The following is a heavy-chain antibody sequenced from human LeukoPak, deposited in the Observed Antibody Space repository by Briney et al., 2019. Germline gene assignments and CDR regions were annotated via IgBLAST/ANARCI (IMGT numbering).Heavy chain of an antibody. V-gene: IGHV3-11*04. CDR2: ISGSGNTI. Sequence: GGSLRLSCAASGFTFSDFYISWIRQAPGKGLEWVSYISGSGNTIYYDDSVKGRFTISRDNAKNSLYLQMNGLRVEDTAVYYCARAGSFWHYVYWGQGTLVTVSS. J-gene: IGHJ4*02. CDR3: ARAGSFWHYVY. D-gene: IGHD1-7*01. CDR1: GFTFSDFY.